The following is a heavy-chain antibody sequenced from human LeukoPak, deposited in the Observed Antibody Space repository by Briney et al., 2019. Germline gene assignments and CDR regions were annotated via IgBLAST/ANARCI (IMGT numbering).Heavy chain of an antibody. CDR3: ARDAEISGYTWYNWFDP. CDR1: GGSISSSSSY. D-gene: IGHD3-22*01. CDR2: IYYSGSS. Sequence: SETLSLTCSVSGGSISSSSSYWGWIRQPPGKGLEWIGSIYYSGSSFDNPALKSRVTISVDTSKNQFSLKLSSVTAADTAVYYCARDAEISGYTWYNWFDPWGQGILVTVSS. V-gene: IGHV4-39*02. J-gene: IGHJ5*02.